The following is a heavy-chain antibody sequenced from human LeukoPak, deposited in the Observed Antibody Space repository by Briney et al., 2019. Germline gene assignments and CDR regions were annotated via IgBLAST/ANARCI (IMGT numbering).Heavy chain of an antibody. CDR2: ISYDGSNK. CDR1: GFTFSSYA. CDR3: ARVIRGFDWPSDY. Sequence: PGGSLRLSCAASGFTFSSYAMHWVRQAPGKGLEWVAVISYDGSNKYYADSVKGRFTISRDNSKNTLYLQMNSLRAEDTAVYYCARVIRGFDWPSDYWGQGTPVTVSS. V-gene: IGHV3-30-3*01. J-gene: IGHJ4*02. D-gene: IGHD3-9*01.